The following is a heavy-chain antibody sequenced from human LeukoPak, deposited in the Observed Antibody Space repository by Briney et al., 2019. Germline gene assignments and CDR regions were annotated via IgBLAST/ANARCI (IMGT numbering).Heavy chain of an antibody. V-gene: IGHV1-46*01. CDR2: INPSGGGT. J-gene: IGHJ6*02. Sequence: ASVKVSCKASGYTFTSYYMHWVRQDPGQGLEWMGIINPSGGGTSYAQKFQGRVTMTRDTSTSTVYMELGSLRSEDTAVYYCATWGSSSSPLPAMDVWGQGTTVTVSS. D-gene: IGHD6-13*01. CDR3: ATWGSSSSPLPAMDV. CDR1: GYTFTSYY.